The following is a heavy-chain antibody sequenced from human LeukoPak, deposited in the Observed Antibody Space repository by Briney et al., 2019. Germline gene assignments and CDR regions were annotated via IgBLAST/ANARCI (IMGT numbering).Heavy chain of an antibody. J-gene: IGHJ4*02. D-gene: IGHD3-10*01. CDR2: ISGSGGST. CDR1: GFTFSSYA. Sequence: GGSLRLSCAASGFTFSSYAMSWVRQAPGKGLEWVSAISGSGGSTYYADSVKGRFTISRDNSKNTLYLQMNSLRAEDTAVYYCAKDYFYHGSGSYPPTYFDYWGQGTLVTVSS. CDR3: AKDYFYHGSGSYPPTYFDY. V-gene: IGHV3-23*01.